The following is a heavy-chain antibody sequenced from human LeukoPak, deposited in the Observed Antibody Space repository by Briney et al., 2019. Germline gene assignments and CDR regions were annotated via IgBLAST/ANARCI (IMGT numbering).Heavy chain of an antibody. V-gene: IGHV4-59*01. Sequence: SETLSLTCTVCGCSIRSYYWSWIRQPPGKGLEWLGYLYHSGSTNYNPSLKSRVTISVDTSKNQFSLKLSSVTAADTAVHYCARDWYYDDYYGMDVWGQGTTVTVSS. D-gene: IGHD3-16*01. CDR3: ARDWYYDDYYGMDV. CDR1: GCSIRSYY. J-gene: IGHJ6*02. CDR2: LYHSGST.